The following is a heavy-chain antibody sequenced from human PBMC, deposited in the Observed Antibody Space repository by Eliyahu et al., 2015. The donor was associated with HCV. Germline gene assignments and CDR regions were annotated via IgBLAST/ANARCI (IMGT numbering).Heavy chain of an antibody. J-gene: IGHJ4*02. CDR3: ACWRDPPVGGPSGY. D-gene: IGHD1-26*01. CDR2: INPSGGSA. Sequence: MDWVRQAPGQGLEWMGIINPSGGSANYAQKFQGRVTMTRDTSTSTVYMGLSSLRSEDTAVEYLACWRDPPVGGPSGYWGQGTLVTVSS. V-gene: IGHV1-46*03.